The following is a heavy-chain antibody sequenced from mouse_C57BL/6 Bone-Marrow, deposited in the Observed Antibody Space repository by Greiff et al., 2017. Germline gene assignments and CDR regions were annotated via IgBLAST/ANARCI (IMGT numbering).Heavy chain of an antibody. CDR2: INPYNGGT. Sequence: VQLQQSGPVLVKPGASVKMSCKASGYTFTDYYMNWVKQSHGKSLEWIGVINPYNGGTSYNQKFKGKATLTVDKSSSTAYMELNSLTSEDSAVYYCARSPTMNTTWFAYWGQGTLVTVSA. V-gene: IGHV1-19*01. CDR3: ARSPTMNTTWFAY. D-gene: IGHD2-4*01. J-gene: IGHJ3*01. CDR1: GYTFTDYY.